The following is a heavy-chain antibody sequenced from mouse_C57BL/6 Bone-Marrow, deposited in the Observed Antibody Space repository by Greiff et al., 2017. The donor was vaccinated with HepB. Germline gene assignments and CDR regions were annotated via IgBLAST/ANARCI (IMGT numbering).Heavy chain of an antibody. V-gene: IGHV10-3*01. D-gene: IGHD2-3*01. CDR1: GFTFNTYA. CDR2: IRSKSSNYAT. Sequence: EVQVVESGGGLVQPKGSLKLSCAASGFTFNTYAMHWVRQAPGKGLEWVARIRSKSSNYATYYADSVKDRFTISRDDSQSMLYLQMNNLKTEDTAMYYCVRGYDRGNYYAMDYWGQGTSVTVSS. CDR3: VRGYDRGNYYAMDY. J-gene: IGHJ4*01.